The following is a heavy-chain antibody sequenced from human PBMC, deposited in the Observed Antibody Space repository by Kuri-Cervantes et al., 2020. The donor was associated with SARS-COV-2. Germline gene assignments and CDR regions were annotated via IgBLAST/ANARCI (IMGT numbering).Heavy chain of an antibody. CDR1: GFTFSSYG. V-gene: IGHV3-30*18. CDR2: ISFDGIDK. D-gene: IGHD2/OR15-2a*01. CDR3: AKEISTTGHRYFYGMDV. J-gene: IGHJ6*02. Sequence: LSLTCAASGFTFSSYGMHWVRQAPGKGLEWVAIISFDGIDKYYGDSVKGRFTISRDNSKNTLYLQMNSLRAEDTAVYYCAKEISTTGHRYFYGMDVWGQGTTVTVSS.